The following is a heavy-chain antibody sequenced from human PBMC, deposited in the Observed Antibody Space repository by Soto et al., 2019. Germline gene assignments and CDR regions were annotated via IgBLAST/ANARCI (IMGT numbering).Heavy chain of an antibody. J-gene: IGHJ5*02. Sequence: QVQLVQSGAEVKKPGSSVKVSCKASGGTFSSYAISWVRQAPGQGLEWMGGIIPIFGTANYAQKCQGRVTITADESTSTAYMELSSLRSEDPAVYYCARLYSSGGSCYSEGWFDPWGQGTLVTVSS. D-gene: IGHD2-15*01. CDR1: GGTFSSYA. V-gene: IGHV1-69*01. CDR3: ARLYSSGGSCYSEGWFDP. CDR2: IIPIFGTA.